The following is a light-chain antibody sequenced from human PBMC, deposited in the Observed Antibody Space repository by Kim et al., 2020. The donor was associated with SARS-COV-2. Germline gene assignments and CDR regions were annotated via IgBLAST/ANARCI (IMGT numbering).Light chain of an antibody. CDR1: QGISNN. V-gene: IGKV1-27*01. CDR3: KKYNSAPWT. Sequence: DIQMTQSPSSLSASLGDRVTITCRASQGISNNLAWYQQKPGKVPKLLIYSTSTLESGVPSRFSGSGSGTDFTLTISSLQPEDVATYYCKKYNSAPWTFGQGTKVEIK. J-gene: IGKJ1*01. CDR2: STS.